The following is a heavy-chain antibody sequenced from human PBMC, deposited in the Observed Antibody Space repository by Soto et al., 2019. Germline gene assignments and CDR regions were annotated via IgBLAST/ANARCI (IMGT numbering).Heavy chain of an antibody. J-gene: IGHJ6*02. V-gene: IGHV3-53*01. D-gene: IGHD6-19*01. CDR2: IYSGGST. CDR1: GSTVSSNY. CDR3: ARDSERYSSGWPHHYYYYYGMDV. Sequence: GGSLRLSCAASGSTVSSNYMSWVRQAPGKGLEWVSVIYSGGSTYYADSVKGRFTISRDNSKNTLYLQMNSLRAGDTAVYYCARDSERYSSGWPHHYYYYYGMDVWGQGTTVTVSS.